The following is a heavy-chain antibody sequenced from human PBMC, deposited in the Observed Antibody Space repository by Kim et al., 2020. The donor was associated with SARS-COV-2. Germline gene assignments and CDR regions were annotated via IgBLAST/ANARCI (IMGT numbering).Heavy chain of an antibody. D-gene: IGHD4-4*01. Sequence: ADSVKGRFTISRDNSKNTLYLQMNSLGAEDTAVYYCAQGRSNRSYWYFDLWGRGTLVTVSS. CDR3: AQGRSNRSYWYFDL. V-gene: IGHV3-23*01. J-gene: IGHJ2*01.